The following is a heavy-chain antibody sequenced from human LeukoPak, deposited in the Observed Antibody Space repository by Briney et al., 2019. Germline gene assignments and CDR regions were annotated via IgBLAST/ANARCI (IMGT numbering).Heavy chain of an antibody. CDR3: ATRLYYDSGGYYIIY. CDR1: GYSLTTYW. J-gene: IGHJ4*02. CDR2: IYPGDSDT. D-gene: IGHD3-22*01. V-gene: IGHV5-51*01. Sequence: GESLKISCKGSGYSLTTYWIGWVRQMPGKGLEWMGIIYPGDSDTRYSPSFQGQVTISADKSINTAYLQWGSLKAPDTAMYYCATRLYYDSGGYYIIYWGQGTLVTVSS.